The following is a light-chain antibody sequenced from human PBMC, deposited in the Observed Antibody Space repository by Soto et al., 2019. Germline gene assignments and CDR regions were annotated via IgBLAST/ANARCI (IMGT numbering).Light chain of an antibody. CDR3: AAWDDSLSALL. V-gene: IGLV1-47*01. CDR2: RSD. J-gene: IGLJ2*01. CDR1: SSNIGSNH. Sequence: QSVLTQPPSASGTPGQKVTISCSGSSSNIGSNHVYWYQQFPGSAPRLLIYRSDQRPSGVPDRFSGSKSGTSASLAISGLRSEDEADHYCAAWDDSLSALLFGGGTKLTVL.